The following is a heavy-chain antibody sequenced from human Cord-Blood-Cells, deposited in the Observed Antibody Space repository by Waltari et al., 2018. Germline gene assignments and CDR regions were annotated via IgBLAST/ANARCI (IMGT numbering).Heavy chain of an antibody. V-gene: IGHV4-59*11. CDR3: ARGEEAAAGNWFDP. J-gene: IGHJ5*02. CDR2: IYYSGST. D-gene: IGHD6-13*01. Sequence: QVQLQESGPGLVKPSETLSLTCTVSGGSISSHYWSWIRQPPGKGLEWIGYIYYSGSTNYNPSLKSRVTMSVDTSKSQFSLKLSSVTAADTAVYYCARGEEAAAGNWFDPWGQGTLVTVSS. CDR1: GGSISSHY.